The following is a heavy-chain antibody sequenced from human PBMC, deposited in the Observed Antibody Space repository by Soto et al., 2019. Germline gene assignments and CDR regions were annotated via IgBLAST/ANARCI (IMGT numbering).Heavy chain of an antibody. Sequence: QVQLQESGPGLVKPSETLSLTCTVSGGSASSGSYYWSWIRQPPGKGLEWIGYIYYSGSTNYNPSLXSRXTISVDTSKNQFSLKLNSVTAADTAVYYCASYSSGWYDVSYWGQGTLVTVSS. V-gene: IGHV4-61*01. CDR2: IYYSGST. CDR1: GGSASSGSYY. CDR3: ASYSSGWYDVSY. D-gene: IGHD6-19*01. J-gene: IGHJ4*02.